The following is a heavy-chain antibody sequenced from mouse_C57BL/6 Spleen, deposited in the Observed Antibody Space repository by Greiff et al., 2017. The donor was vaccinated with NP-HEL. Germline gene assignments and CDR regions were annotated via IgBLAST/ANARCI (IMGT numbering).Heavy chain of an antibody. V-gene: IGHV1-69*01. J-gene: IGHJ3*01. CDR3: ARWGLAPFAY. Sequence: VKLQQPGAELVMPGASVKLSCKASGYTFTSYWMHWVKQRPGQGLEWIGEIDPSDSYTNYNQKFKGKSTLTVDKSSSTAYMQLSSLTSEDSAVYYCARWGLAPFAYWGQGTLVTVSA. CDR1: GYTFTSYW. D-gene: IGHD2-2*01. CDR2: IDPSDSYT.